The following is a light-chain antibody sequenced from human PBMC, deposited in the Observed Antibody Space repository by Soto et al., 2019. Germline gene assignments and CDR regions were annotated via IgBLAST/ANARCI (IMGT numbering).Light chain of an antibody. CDR1: RSIGNN. CDR3: QQSFSPHIA. J-gene: IGKJ5*01. V-gene: IGKV1-39*01. CDR2: AAS. Sequence: EIQVTQSPASLSASVGDRVTITCRASRSIGNNLNWYQQRPGKAPQLLIYAASSLQSGVPSRFSGSTSGTDFTLTINGLHPEAFATYYCQQSFSPHIAFGQGTRL.